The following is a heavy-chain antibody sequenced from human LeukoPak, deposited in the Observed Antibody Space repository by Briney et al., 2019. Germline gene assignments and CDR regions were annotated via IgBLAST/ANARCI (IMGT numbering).Heavy chain of an antibody. CDR2: IYPGDSDT. V-gene: IGHV5-51*01. CDR3: ARLGGYCSGGSCYSGWFDP. D-gene: IGHD2-15*01. Sequence: GESLKISCKGSGYSFTSYWIGWVRQMPGKGLEWMGIIYPGDSDTRYSPSFQGQVTISADKSISTAYLQWSSPKASDTAMYYCARLGGYCSGGSCYSGWFDPWGQGTLVTVSS. J-gene: IGHJ5*02. CDR1: GYSFTSYW.